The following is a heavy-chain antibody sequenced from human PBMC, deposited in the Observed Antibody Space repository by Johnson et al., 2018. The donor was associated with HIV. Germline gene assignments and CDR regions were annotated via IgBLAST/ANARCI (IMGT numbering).Heavy chain of an antibody. CDR1: GFTFSSYA. CDR2: ISYDGSNK. V-gene: IGHV3-30-3*01. D-gene: IGHD6-19*01. J-gene: IGHJ3*02. Sequence: QVQLVESGGGVVQPGRSLRLSCAASGFTFSSYAMHWVRQAPGKGLEWVAVISYDGSNKYYADSVKARFTLSRDNSTNTLYLQMNSLRAEDPAVYYCARDGVAGTSGDIWGQGTMVTVSS. CDR3: ARDGVAGTSGDI.